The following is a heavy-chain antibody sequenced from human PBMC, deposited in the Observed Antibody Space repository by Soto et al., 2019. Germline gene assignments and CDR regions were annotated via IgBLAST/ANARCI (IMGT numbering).Heavy chain of an antibody. J-gene: IGHJ5*02. CDR1: GGSFSGYY. CDR3: ARGYDSSGYFPNWFDP. D-gene: IGHD3-22*01. V-gene: IGHV4-34*01. CDR2: INHSGST. Sequence: SETLSLTCAVYGGSFSGYYWSWIRQPPGKGLEWIGEINHSGSTNYNPSLKSRVTISVDTSKNQFSLKLSSVTAADTAVYYCARGYDSSGYFPNWFDPWGQGTLVTVSS.